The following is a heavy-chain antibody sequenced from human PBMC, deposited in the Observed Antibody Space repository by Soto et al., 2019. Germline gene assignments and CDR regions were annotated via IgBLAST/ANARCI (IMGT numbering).Heavy chain of an antibody. CDR2: ISSSSSYT. CDR1: GFTFSDYY. Sequence: QVQLVESGGGLVKPGGSLRLSCAASGFTFSDYYMSWIRQAPGKGLEWASYISSSSSYTNYADSVKGRFTISRDNAKNSLYLQMNSLRAEDTAVYYCARDRDWDRYYGMDVWGQGTTVTVSS. V-gene: IGHV3-11*05. D-gene: IGHD1-26*01. CDR3: ARDRDWDRYYGMDV. J-gene: IGHJ6*02.